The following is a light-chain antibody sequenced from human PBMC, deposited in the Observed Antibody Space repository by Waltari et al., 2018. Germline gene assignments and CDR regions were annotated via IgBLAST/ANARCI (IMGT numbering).Light chain of an antibody. CDR2: GAS. J-gene: IGKJ1*01. CDR1: PSSSST. CDR3: QHYVRLPAT. V-gene: IGKV3-20*01. Sequence: EIVLTQSLGTLSLSPGERATLSCRTRPSSSSTLAWYHQKPGQAPKLLIYGASFRATGIPDRFTGSGSGTDFSLTISSLEPEDFAVYFCQHYVRLPATFGQGTKVEIK.